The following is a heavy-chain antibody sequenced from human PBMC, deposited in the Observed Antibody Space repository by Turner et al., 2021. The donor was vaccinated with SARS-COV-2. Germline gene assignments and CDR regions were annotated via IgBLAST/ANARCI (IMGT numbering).Heavy chain of an antibody. Sequence: QVQLVESGGGVVQPVRYLRLSCAASGFTFSSYAMHWVRQTPGKGLEWVTIISYDGSYKYYADSVKGRFTISRDNSRNTLYLQMNSLRAEDTAVYYCARFEDQATPGGEYYYGMDVWGQGTTVTVSS. CDR3: ARFEDQATPGGEYYYGMDV. D-gene: IGHD3-16*01. CDR2: ISYDGSYK. V-gene: IGHV3-30-3*01. CDR1: GFTFSSYA. J-gene: IGHJ6*02.